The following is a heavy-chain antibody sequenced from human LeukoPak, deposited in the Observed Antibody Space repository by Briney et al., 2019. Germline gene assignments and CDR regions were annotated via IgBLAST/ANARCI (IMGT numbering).Heavy chain of an antibody. Sequence: GGSLRLSCVASGFSFDNYAMNWVRQAPGKGLEWVSLIIGSSGSTFYADSVKGRFTISRDKSKNTLYLQMNSLRAEDTAVYYCAKGAYDYIEIAYFDYWGQGSLVTISS. CDR1: GFSFDNYA. CDR2: IIGSSGST. V-gene: IGHV3-23*01. J-gene: IGHJ4*02. D-gene: IGHD5-12*01. CDR3: AKGAYDYIEIAYFDY.